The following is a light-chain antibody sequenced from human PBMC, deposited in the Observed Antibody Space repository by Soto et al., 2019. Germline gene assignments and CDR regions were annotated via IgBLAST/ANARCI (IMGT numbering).Light chain of an antibody. V-gene: IGLV2-14*01. CDR1: NSDIGAYNF. J-gene: IGLJ3*02. Sequence: QSALTQPASVSGSPGQSITISCAGTNSDIGAYNFVSWYQQLPGKAPKLIIYEVSHRHSGISNRFSGSKSGNSASLSISGLQPDDESYYYCSSYRSSSTPVFGGGTKVTVL. CDR2: EVS. CDR3: SSYRSSSTPV.